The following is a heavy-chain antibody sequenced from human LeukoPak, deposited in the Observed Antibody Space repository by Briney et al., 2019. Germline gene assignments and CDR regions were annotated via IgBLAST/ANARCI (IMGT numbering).Heavy chain of an antibody. J-gene: IGHJ4*02. D-gene: IGHD2-21*02. CDR3: AKARARVVTATFDY. V-gene: IGHV3-9*01. Sequence: GRPLRLSCAASGFTFDDYAMHWVRQAPGKGLEWVSGISWNSGSIGYADSVKGRFTISRDNAKNSLYLQMNSLRAEDTALYYCAKARARVVTATFDYWGQGTLVTVSS. CDR2: ISWNSGSI. CDR1: GFTFDDYA.